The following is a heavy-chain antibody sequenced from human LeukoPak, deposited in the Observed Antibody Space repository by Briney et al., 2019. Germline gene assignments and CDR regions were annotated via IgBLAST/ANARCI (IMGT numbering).Heavy chain of an antibody. V-gene: IGHV1-69*13. Sequence: ASVKVSCKASGGTFSSYAISWVRQAPGQGLEWMGGIIPIFATANYAQKFQGRVTITADESTSTAYMELSSLRSEDTAVYYCAPGDYASGRLSNWFDPWGQGTLVTVSS. D-gene: IGHD3-10*01. J-gene: IGHJ5*02. CDR1: GGTFSSYA. CDR2: IIPIFATA. CDR3: APGDYASGRLSNWFDP.